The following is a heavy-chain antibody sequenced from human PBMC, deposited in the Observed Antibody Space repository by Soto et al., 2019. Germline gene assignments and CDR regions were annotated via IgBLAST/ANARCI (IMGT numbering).Heavy chain of an antibody. D-gene: IGHD4-17*01. CDR3: ARVAHDTVTTGGFDY. Sequence: ASVKVSCKASGYTFTSYYMHWVRQAPGQGLEWMGIINPSGGSTSYAQKFQGRVTMTRDTSTSTVYMELSSLRSEDTAVYYCARVAHDTVTTGGFDYWGQGTLVTVSS. CDR1: GYTFTSYY. CDR2: INPSGGST. V-gene: IGHV1-46*03. J-gene: IGHJ4*02.